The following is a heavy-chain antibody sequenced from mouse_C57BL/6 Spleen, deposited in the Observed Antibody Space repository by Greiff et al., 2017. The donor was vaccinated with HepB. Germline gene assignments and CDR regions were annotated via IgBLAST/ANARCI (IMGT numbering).Heavy chain of an antibody. CDR3: ARGYGNLYYFDY. CDR1: GISITTGNYR. D-gene: IGHD2-10*02. Sequence: VQLQQSGPGLVKPSQTVFLTCTVTGISITTGNYRWSWIRQFPGNKLEWIGYIYYSGTITYNPSLTSRTTITRDTPKNQFFLEMNSLTAEDTATYYCARGYGNLYYFDYWGQGTTLTVSS. J-gene: IGHJ2*01. CDR2: IYYSGTI. V-gene: IGHV3-5*01.